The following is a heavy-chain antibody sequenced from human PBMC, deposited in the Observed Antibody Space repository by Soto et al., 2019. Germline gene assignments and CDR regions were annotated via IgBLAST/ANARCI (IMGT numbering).Heavy chain of an antibody. V-gene: IGHV3-23*01. Sequence: HPGGSLRLSCAASGFTFSSYAMSWVRQAPGKGLEWVSAISGSGGSTCYADSVKGRFTISRDNSKNTLYLQMNSLRAEDTAVSYCAKDPQDPDHFDYWGQGTLVNVSS. CDR1: GFTFSSYA. J-gene: IGHJ4*02. CDR3: AKDPQDPDHFDY. CDR2: ISGSGGST.